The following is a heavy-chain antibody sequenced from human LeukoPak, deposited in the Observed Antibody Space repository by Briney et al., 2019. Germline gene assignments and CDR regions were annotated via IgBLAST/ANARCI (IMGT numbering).Heavy chain of an antibody. J-gene: IGHJ4*02. CDR1: GGSFSGYY. CDR2: INHSGST. CDR3: ARGLDYYDSSGCNFDY. Sequence: SETLSLTCAVYGGSFSGYYWSWIRQPPGKGLGWIGEINHSGSTNYNPSLKSRVTISVDTSKNQFSLKLSSVTAADTAVYYCARGLDYYDSSGCNFDYWGQGTLVTVSS. D-gene: IGHD3-22*01. V-gene: IGHV4-34*01.